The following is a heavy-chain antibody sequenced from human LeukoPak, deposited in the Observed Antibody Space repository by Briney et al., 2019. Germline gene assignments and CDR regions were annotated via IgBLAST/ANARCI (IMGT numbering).Heavy chain of an antibody. CDR2: INPRGGST. CDR1: GYTFTSCY. Sequence: GASVKVSCKASGYTFTSCYMHWVRQAPGQGLEWMGIINPRGGSTSYAQKFQGRVTMTRDTSTSTVYMELSSLRSEDTAVYYCAREGLAAAIGGCKDYWGQGTLVTVSS. CDR3: AREGLAAAIGGCKDY. J-gene: IGHJ4*02. V-gene: IGHV1-46*01. D-gene: IGHD2-2*02.